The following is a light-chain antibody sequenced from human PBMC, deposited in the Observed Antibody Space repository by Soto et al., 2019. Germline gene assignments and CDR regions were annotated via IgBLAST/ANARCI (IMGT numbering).Light chain of an antibody. Sequence: EIVLTQSPGTLSLSPGERATLSCRASQSVSSSYLAWYQQKPGQAPRLLIYGASSRATGIPDRFSGSGSGTAFTLSISRLEPEDFAVYYCQQYGSSPLYTFGKGTKLVIK. CDR1: QSVSSSY. CDR3: QQYGSSPLYT. V-gene: IGKV3-20*01. J-gene: IGKJ2*01. CDR2: GAS.